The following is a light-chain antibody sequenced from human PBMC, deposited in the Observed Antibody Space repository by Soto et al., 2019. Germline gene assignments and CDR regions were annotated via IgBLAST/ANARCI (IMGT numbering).Light chain of an antibody. CDR1: QGVSSN. J-gene: IGKJ1*01. V-gene: IGKV3-15*01. CDR3: QQYNNWPRT. CDR2: TAS. Sequence: EMVLTQSPATVSVSPCESATLSFMASQGVSSNLAWYQQKHGQAPRLLIHTASTRAPGIPARFSGSGSGTEFTLTVSSLQSEDFAIYYCQQYNNWPRTFGLGTKVDIK.